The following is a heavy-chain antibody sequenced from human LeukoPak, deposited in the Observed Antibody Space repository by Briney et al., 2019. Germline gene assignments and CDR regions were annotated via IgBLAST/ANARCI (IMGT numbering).Heavy chain of an antibody. Sequence: SETLSLTCTVSGGSISSYYWSWIRQPPGKGLEWIEYIYYSGSTNYNPSLKSRVTISVDTAKNQISLKLTSVTAADTAVYYCARKAVGETSNYFDYWGQGTLVTVSS. CDR3: ARKAVGETSNYFDY. D-gene: IGHD1-26*01. CDR1: GGSISSYY. J-gene: IGHJ4*02. CDR2: IYYSGST. V-gene: IGHV4-59*12.